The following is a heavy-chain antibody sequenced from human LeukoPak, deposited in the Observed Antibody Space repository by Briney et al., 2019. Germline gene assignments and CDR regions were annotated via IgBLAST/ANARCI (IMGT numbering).Heavy chain of an antibody. CDR1: GYSISSGYY. Sequence: SETLSLTCTVSGYSISSGYYWGWIRQPPGKGLEWIGYIYYSGSTNYNPSLKSRVTISVDTSKNQFSLKLSSVTAADTAVYYCARHVSYYGSGSMGWFDPWGQGTLVTVSS. CDR2: IYYSGST. D-gene: IGHD3-10*01. J-gene: IGHJ5*02. V-gene: IGHV4-38-2*02. CDR3: ARHVSYYGSGSMGWFDP.